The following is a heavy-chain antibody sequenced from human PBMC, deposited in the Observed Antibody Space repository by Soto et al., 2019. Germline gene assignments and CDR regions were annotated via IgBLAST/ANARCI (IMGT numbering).Heavy chain of an antibody. Sequence: SVKVSCKASVGTFSSYAISWVRQAPGQGLEWMGGIIPIFGTANYAQKFQGRATITADESTSTAYMELSSLRSEDTAVYYCASSTIVLMVYAGGYYGMDVWGQGTTVTVSS. CDR3: ASSTIVLMVYAGGYYGMDV. CDR1: VGTFSSYA. V-gene: IGHV1-69*13. D-gene: IGHD2-8*01. J-gene: IGHJ6*01. CDR2: IIPIFGTA.